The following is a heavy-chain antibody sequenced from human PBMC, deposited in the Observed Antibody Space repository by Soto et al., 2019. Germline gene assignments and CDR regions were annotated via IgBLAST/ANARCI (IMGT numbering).Heavy chain of an antibody. CDR1: GYPVTAYY. V-gene: IGHV1-2*02. D-gene: IGHD3-3*01. Sequence: QLHLVQSGAVVKKPGASVTVSCSASGYPVTAYYMHWVRQAPGRGLEWMGGINPATGAAKYTQTFPGGGTQARDPVTGTVFMEMGGLTSEDTAGFFCARGGGVGVAGSAAFDMWGQGTLVTVSS. CDR2: INPATGAA. CDR3: ARGGGVGVAGSAAFDM. J-gene: IGHJ3*02.